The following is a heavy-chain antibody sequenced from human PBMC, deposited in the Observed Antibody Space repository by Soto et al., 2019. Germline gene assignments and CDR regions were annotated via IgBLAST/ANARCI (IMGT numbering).Heavy chain of an antibody. D-gene: IGHD5-18*01. CDR1: GFTQEDFA. V-gene: IGHV3-9*01. CDR2: ISWNSAST. CDR3: VKDFRRYTNGLDV. J-gene: IGHJ6*02. Sequence: EVQRVESGGRFVERRKSLRVSCIVSGFTQEDFAMQWVGRAPGKGLEWVSGISWNSASTGYADSVTGRFTISRDNAKNSLYLQMRNLTGDDTAMYYCVKDFRRYTNGLDVWGPGTSVTVSS.